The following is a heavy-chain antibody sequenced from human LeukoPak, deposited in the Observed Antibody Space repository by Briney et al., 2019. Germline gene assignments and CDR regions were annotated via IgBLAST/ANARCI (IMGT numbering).Heavy chain of an antibody. D-gene: IGHD1-26*01. J-gene: IGHJ5*02. V-gene: IGHV3-7*03. CDR3: ARRYSGSPISWFDP. CDR2: IKQDGSEK. CDR1: GGSFSGYY. Sequence: PSETLSLTCAVYGGSFSGYYWSWIRQPPGKGQEWVANIKQDGSEKYYVDSVKGRFTISRDNAKNSLYLQMNSLRAEDTAVYYCARRYSGSPISWFDPWGQGTLVTVSS.